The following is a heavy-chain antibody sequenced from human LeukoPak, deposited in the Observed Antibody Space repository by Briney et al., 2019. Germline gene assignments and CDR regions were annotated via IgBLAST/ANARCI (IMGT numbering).Heavy chain of an antibody. Sequence: ASVKVSCKASGYSFTNYGISWVRQAPGQRLEWMGWISADNGRTNNAQEFQDRITMTTDTSTSTAYMELRSLRSDDTAVYYCARDDRGGSWSWFDPWGQGTLVTVSS. D-gene: IGHD6-13*01. CDR3: ARDDRGGSWSWFDP. CDR1: GYSFTNYG. V-gene: IGHV1-18*01. CDR2: ISADNGRT. J-gene: IGHJ5*02.